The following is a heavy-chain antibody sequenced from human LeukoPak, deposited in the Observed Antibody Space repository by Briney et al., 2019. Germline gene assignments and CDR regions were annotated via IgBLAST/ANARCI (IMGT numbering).Heavy chain of an antibody. CDR3: ARGPTRNYFDY. CDR2: IYYSGST. CDR1: GGTISRYY. J-gene: IGHJ4*02. Sequence: SETLSLTCTVSGGTISRYYWSWIRQPPGKGLEWIGYIYYSGSTNYNPSLKSRVTISVDTSKNQFSLKLSSVTAADMAVYYCARGPTRNYFDYWGQGTLVTVSS. V-gene: IGHV4-59*01.